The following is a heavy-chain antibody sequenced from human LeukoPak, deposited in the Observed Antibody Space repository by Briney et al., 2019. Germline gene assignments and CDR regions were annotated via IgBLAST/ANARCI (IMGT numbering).Heavy chain of an antibody. CDR3: TRDIRTYYYGSGSY. J-gene: IGHJ4*02. CDR1: GFTFGVYA. D-gene: IGHD3-10*01. Sequence: GGSLRLSCTASGFTFGVYAMSWVRQAPGKGLEWVGFIRSKAYGRTTEYAASVKGRFTISRDDSKCIAYLQMNSLKTEDTAVYYCTRDIRTYYYGSGSYWGQGTLVTVSS. V-gene: IGHV3-49*04. CDR2: IRSKAYGRTT.